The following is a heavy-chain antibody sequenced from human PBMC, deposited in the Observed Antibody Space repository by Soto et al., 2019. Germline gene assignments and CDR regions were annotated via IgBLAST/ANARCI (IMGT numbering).Heavy chain of an antibody. CDR1: GYTFTSYY. V-gene: IGHV1-46*03. Sequence: ASVKVSCKASGYTFTSYYMHWVRQAPGQGLEWMGIINPSGCSTSYAQKFQGRVTMTRDTSTSTVYMELSSLRSEDTAVYYCARVFNRMVRGVNWFDPWGQGTLVTVSS. CDR3: ARVFNRMVRGVNWFDP. CDR2: INPSGCST. J-gene: IGHJ5*02. D-gene: IGHD3-10*01.